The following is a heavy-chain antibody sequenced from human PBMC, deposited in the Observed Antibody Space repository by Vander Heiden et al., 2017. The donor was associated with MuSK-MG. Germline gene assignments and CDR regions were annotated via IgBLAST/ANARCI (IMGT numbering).Heavy chain of an antibody. CDR2: TYYRSKWLR. V-gene: IGHV6-1*01. CDR3: ARDHGAFDI. J-gene: IGHJ3*02. CDR1: GDSVSSNSAA. Sequence: QVHLQQSGPGLVQPSQTLSLTCSISGDSVSSNSAAWTWIRWSPSRGLEWLGRTYYRSKWLRDDAVSVKSRITINPDTSRNQFSLKLNSVTPGDTAVYDCARDHGAFDIWGQGTVVTVSS.